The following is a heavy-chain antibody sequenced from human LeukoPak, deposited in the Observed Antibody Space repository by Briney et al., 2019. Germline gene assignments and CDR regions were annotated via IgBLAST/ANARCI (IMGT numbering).Heavy chain of an antibody. CDR1: GFIFSSYS. J-gene: IGHJ4*02. CDR3: ARDFRYCSGGSCYSGGYFDY. V-gene: IGHV3-21*01. CDR2: ISSSSSYI. Sequence: PGGSLRLSCVASGFIFSSYSMNWVRQAPGKGLEWVSSISSSSSYIYYADSVKGRFTISRDNAKNSLYLQMNSLRAEDTAVYYCARDFRYCSGGSCYSGGYFDYWGQRTLVTVSS. D-gene: IGHD2-15*01.